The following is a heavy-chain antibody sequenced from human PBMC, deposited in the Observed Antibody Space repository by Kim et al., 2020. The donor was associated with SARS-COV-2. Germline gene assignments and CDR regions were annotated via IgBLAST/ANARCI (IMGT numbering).Heavy chain of an antibody. CDR1: GGSISSYY. CDR2: IYYSGST. J-gene: IGHJ5*02. Sequence: SETLSLTCTVSGGSISSYYWSWIRQPPGKGLEWIGYIYYSGSTNYNPSLKSRVTISVDTSKNQFSLKLSSVTAADTAVYYCARIVAAAGTEWFDPWGQGTLVTVSS. D-gene: IGHD6-13*01. CDR3: ARIVAAAGTEWFDP. V-gene: IGHV4-59*01.